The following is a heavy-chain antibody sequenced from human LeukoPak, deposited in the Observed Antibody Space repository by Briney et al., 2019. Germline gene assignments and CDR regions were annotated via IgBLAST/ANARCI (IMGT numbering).Heavy chain of an antibody. CDR1: GYTFTGYY. CDR2: INPDSGGT. J-gene: IGHJ4*02. V-gene: IGHV1-2*02. CDR3: AIRYCSSTSCYAAPLDY. Sequence: ASVKVSCKASGYTFTGYYMHWVRQAPGQGLEWVGWINPDSGGTNYARKFQGRVTMTRDTSISTAYMELSRLRSDDTAVYYCAIRYCSSTSCYAAPLDYWGQGTLVTVSS. D-gene: IGHD2-2*01.